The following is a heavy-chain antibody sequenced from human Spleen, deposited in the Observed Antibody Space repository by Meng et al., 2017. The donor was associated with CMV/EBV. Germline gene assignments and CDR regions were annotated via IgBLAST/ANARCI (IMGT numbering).Heavy chain of an antibody. Sequence: ASVKVSCKASGYTFTGYYMHWVRQAPGQGLEWMGWINPNSGGTNYAQKFQGRVTMAGDTSISTAYMEVSRLTSDETAVYYCARGCSSTRCYRASNYGMDVWGQGTTVTVSS. V-gene: IGHV1-2*02. J-gene: IGHJ6*02. CDR1: GYTFTGYY. D-gene: IGHD2-2*01. CDR2: INPNSGGT. CDR3: ARGCSSTRCYRASNYGMDV.